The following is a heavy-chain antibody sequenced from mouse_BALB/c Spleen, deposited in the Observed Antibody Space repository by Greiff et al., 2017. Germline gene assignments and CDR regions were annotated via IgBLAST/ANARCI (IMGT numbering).Heavy chain of an antibody. Sequence: QVQLQQSGPELVKPGASVKMSCKASGYTFTSYYIHWVKQRPGQGLEWIGWIYPGDGSTKYNEKFKGKTTLTADKSSSTAYMLLSSLTSEDSAIYFCARAYELDYWGQGTTLTVSS. J-gene: IGHJ2*01. CDR1: GYTFTSYY. CDR2: IYPGDGST. V-gene: IGHV1S56*01. CDR3: ARAYELDY. D-gene: IGHD1-1*01.